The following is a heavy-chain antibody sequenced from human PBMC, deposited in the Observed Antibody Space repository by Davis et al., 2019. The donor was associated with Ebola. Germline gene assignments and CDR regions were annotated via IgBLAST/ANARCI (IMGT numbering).Heavy chain of an antibody. J-gene: IGHJ4*02. CDR3: VKEGTTTIWVDSDN. D-gene: IGHD1-26*01. V-gene: IGHV3-23*01. CDR2: ISGSGGST. Sequence: PGGSLRLSCVLPGFTFRRSAMSWVRQAPGKGLEWVSTISGSGGSTYYADSVKGRFTISRDNSQNNVYLQMTSLRVEDTAVYYCVKEGTTTIWVDSDNWGQGTLVTVAS. CDR1: GFTFRRSA.